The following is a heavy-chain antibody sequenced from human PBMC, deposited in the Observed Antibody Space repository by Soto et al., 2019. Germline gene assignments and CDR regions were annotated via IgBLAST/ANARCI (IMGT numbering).Heavy chain of an antibody. CDR1: GFTFSSYS. D-gene: IGHD3-16*01. CDR2: ISSSSSYI. J-gene: IGHJ5*02. Sequence: EVQLVESGGGLVKPGGSLRLSCAASGFTFSSYSMNWVRQAPGKGLEWVSSISSSSSYIYYADSVKGRFTISRDNAKNSLYLQMNSLRAEDTAVYYCARERFLGEGSGTWGQGTLVTVSS. V-gene: IGHV3-21*01. CDR3: ARERFLGEGSGT.